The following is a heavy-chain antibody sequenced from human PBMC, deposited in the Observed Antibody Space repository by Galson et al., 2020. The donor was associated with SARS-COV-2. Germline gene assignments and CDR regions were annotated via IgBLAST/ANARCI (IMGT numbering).Heavy chain of an antibody. Sequence: TGGSLRLSCAASGFTFSSYAMHWVRQAPGKGLEWVAVISYDGSNKYYADSVKRRFTISRDNSKNTLYLQMNSLRAEDTAVYYCASDSRSLWGSMVEAFGVVNYYGMDVWGQGTTVTVSS. CDR2: ISYDGSNK. CDR1: GFTFSSYA. J-gene: IGHJ6*02. V-gene: IGHV3-30-3*01. CDR3: ASDSRSLWGSMVEAFGVVNYYGMDV. D-gene: IGHD3-16*01.